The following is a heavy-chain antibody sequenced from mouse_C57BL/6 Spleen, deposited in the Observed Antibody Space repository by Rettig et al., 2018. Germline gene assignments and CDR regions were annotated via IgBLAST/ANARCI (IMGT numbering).Heavy chain of an antibody. CDR1: GYTFTDYY. CDR2: INPNNGGT. V-gene: IGHV1-26*01. J-gene: IGHJ1*03. CDR3: ARRDYGSSYDWYFDV. Sequence: EVQLRQSGPELVKPGASVKISCKASGYTFTDYYMNWVKQSHGKSLEWIGDINPNNGGTSYNQKFKGKATLTVDKSSSTAYMELRSLTSEDSAVYYCARRDYGSSYDWYFDVWGTGTTVTVSS. D-gene: IGHD1-1*01.